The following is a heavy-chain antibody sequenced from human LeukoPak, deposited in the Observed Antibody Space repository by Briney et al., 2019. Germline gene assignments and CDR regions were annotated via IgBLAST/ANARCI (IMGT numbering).Heavy chain of an antibody. CDR2: IYYSGST. D-gene: IGHD3-10*01. CDR1: GGSISSYY. J-gene: IGHJ4*02. Sequence: ASETLSLTCTVSGGSISSYYWSWIRQPPGKGLEWIGYIYYSGSTNYNPSLKSRVTISVDKSKNQFSLKLSSVTAADTAVYYCARRSAGSYCGALDYWGQGTLVTVSS. CDR3: ARRSAGSYCGALDY. V-gene: IGHV4-59*12.